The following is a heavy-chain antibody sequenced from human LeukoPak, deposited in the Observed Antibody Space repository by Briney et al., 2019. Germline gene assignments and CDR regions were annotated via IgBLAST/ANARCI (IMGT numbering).Heavy chain of an antibody. D-gene: IGHD1-26*01. J-gene: IGHJ4*02. CDR1: GGSISSGDYY. CDR3: AGSEVGATRGFDY. Sequence: SETLSLTCTVSGGSISSGDYYWSRIRQPPGKGLEWIGYIYYSGSTYYNPSLKSRVTISVDTSKNQFSLKLSSVTAADTAVYYCAGSEVGATRGFDYWGQGTLVTVSS. V-gene: IGHV4-30-4*01. CDR2: IYYSGST.